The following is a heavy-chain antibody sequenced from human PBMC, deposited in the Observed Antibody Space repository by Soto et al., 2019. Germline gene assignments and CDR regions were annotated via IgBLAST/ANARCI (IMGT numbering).Heavy chain of an antibody. J-gene: IGHJ3*01. CDR1: GFTFNSYG. V-gene: IGHV3-30*18. D-gene: IGHD3-3*01. CDR3: ANRSNVSLFLDWSSGLEV. Sequence: QVQLVESGGGVVQPGRSLRLSCAASGFTFNSYGMHWVRQAPGKGLEWVAFISYEGNNKYYADSVKGRFTISRNNSRTTLYLPMNILRAEHTAVYFCANRSNVSLFLDWSSGLEVWGQGTMVTVSS. CDR2: ISYEGNNK.